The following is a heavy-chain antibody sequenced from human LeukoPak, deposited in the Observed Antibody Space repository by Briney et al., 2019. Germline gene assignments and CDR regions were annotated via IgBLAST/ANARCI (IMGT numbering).Heavy chain of an antibody. CDR1: GFSFSSYR. J-gene: IGHJ6*02. CDR2: ISSCTNSI. CDR3: ARTIPAAGNYFYYGMDV. D-gene: IGHD6-13*01. Sequence: GGSLRLSCAASGFSFSSYRMNWVRQAPGKGLEWVSSISSCTNSIYYADAVKGRFTISRDNAKNSLYLQMNSLRAEDTAVYYCARTIPAAGNYFYYGMDVWGQGTTVTVSS. V-gene: IGHV3-21*01.